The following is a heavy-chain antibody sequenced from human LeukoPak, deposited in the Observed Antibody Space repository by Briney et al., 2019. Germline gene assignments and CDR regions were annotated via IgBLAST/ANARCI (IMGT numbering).Heavy chain of an antibody. CDR2: INPSGANT. CDR1: GYTFTNFY. D-gene: IGHD3-10*01. J-gene: IGHJ6*02. CDR3: ARVPIRGVTRYYYYGMDV. V-gene: IGHV1-46*01. Sequence: ASVKVSCKTSGYTFTNFYMHWVRQAPGQGLEWMGIINPSGANTGYAQKFQGRVTMTRDTSTSTVYMELSSLRSQDTAVYYCARVPIRGVTRYYYYGMDVWGQGTTVTVSS.